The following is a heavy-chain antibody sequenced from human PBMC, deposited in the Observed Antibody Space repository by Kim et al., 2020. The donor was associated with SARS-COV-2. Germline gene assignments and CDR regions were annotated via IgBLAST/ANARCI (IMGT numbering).Heavy chain of an antibody. CDR2: ISSNGGST. D-gene: IGHD3-10*01. Sequence: GGSLRLSCSASGFTFSSYAMHWVRQAPGKGLEYVSAISSNGGSTYYADSVKGRFTISRDNSKNTLYLQMSSLRAEDTAVYYCVRDLYHPITMDWGYFDYWGHGTLVTVSS. CDR3: VRDLYHPITMDWGYFDY. CDR1: GFTFSSYA. J-gene: IGHJ4*01. V-gene: IGHV3-64D*09.